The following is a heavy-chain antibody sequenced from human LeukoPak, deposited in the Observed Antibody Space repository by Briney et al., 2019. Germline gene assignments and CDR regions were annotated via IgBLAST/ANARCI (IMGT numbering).Heavy chain of an antibody. CDR1: GGSVSSGAYY. J-gene: IGHJ4*02. CDR3: ARTGSTVTMLYPFDH. Sequence: SQTLSLTCTVSGGSVSSGAYYWSWIRQTPGKGLEWIGYISYSGSTDYNPSLKSRVTISLDTSKNQFSLRLSSVTAADTAVYYCARTGSTVTMLYPFDHWGQGALVTVSS. CDR2: ISYSGST. D-gene: IGHD4-17*01. V-gene: IGHV4-61*08.